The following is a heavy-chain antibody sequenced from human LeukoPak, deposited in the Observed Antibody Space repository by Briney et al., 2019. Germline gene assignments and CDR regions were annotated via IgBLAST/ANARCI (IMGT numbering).Heavy chain of an antibody. CDR2: INPSGGST. Sequence: ASVKVSCKASGYTFTSYYIHWLRQPPGQGLEWMGIINPSGGSTSYAQKFQGRVTMTRDTSTSTVYMELSSLRSEDTAVYYCARGGRGPTNYYDSSGYRNWFDPWGQGTLVTVSS. J-gene: IGHJ5*02. D-gene: IGHD3-22*01. CDR1: GYTFTSYY. V-gene: IGHV1-46*01. CDR3: ARGGRGPTNYYDSSGYRNWFDP.